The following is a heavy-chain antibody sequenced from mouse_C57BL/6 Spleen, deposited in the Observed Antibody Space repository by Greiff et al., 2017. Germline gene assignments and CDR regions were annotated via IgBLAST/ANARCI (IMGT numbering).Heavy chain of an antibody. CDR3: VLYGSSHAWFAY. J-gene: IGHJ3*01. CDR2: INPNNGGT. D-gene: IGHD1-1*01. CDR1: GYTFTDYN. Sequence: EVQLVESGPELVKPGASVKMSCKASGYTFTDYNMHWVKQSHGKSLEWIGYINPNNGGTSYNQKFKGKATLTVNKSSSTAYMELRSLTSEDSAVYYCVLYGSSHAWFAYWGQGTLVTVSA. V-gene: IGHV1-22*01.